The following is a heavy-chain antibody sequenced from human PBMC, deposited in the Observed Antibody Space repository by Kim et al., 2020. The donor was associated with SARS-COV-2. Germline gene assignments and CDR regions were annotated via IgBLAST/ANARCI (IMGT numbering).Heavy chain of an antibody. V-gene: IGHV5-10-1*01. D-gene: IGHD5-18*01. Sequence: GESLKISCKGSGYSFASYWITWVRQMPGKGLEWMGRIDPSDSYIEHSPSFQGHVTISFDKSITTAYLQWYSLKASDTAIYYCGRHGLGYSYGSEDYWGQG. CDR2: IDPSDSYI. CDR1: GYSFASYW. CDR3: GRHGLGYSYGSEDY. J-gene: IGHJ4*02.